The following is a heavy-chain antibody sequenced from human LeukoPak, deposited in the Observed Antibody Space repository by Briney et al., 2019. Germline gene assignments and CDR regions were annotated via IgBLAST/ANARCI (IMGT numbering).Heavy chain of an antibody. D-gene: IGHD2-15*01. CDR3: ARGRTSSSLDY. V-gene: IGHV4-34*01. CDR1: GGSFSGYY. Sequence: SETLSLTCAVYGGSFSGYYWSWIRQPPGKGLEWIGEINHSGSTNYNPSLKSRVTISVDTSKNQFSLKLSSVTAADTAVYYCARGRTSSSLDYWGQGTLVTVSS. CDR2: INHSGST. J-gene: IGHJ4*02.